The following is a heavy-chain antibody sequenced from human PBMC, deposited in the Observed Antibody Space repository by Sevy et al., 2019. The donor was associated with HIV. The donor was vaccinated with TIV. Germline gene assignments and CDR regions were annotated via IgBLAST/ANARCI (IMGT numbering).Heavy chain of an antibody. Sequence: GGSLRLSCVASGFTFNNFWMAWVRQAPGKGLEWFANIKPDGSESNHVGSVKGRFTISRDNAKNSLYLKMNSLTAEDTVVYYCARDVGGGYFDYWGQGTLVTVSS. V-gene: IGHV3-7*03. CDR3: ARDVGGGYFDY. D-gene: IGHD3-16*01. CDR2: IKPDGSES. CDR1: GFTFNNFW. J-gene: IGHJ4*01.